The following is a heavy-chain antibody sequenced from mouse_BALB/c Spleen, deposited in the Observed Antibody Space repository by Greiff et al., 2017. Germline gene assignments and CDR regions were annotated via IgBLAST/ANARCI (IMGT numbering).Heavy chain of an antibody. J-gene: IGHJ4*01. D-gene: IGHD2-10*02. CDR1: GFTFSDFY. CDR3: ARDTPYGNYASYAMDY. Sequence: EVMLVESGGGLVQPGGSLRLSCATSGFTFSDFYMEWVRQPPGKRLEWIAASRNKANDYTTEYSASVKGRFIVSRDTSQSILYLQMNALRAEDTAIYYCARDTPYGNYASYAMDYWGQGTSVTVSS. V-gene: IGHV7-1*02. CDR2: SRNKANDYTT.